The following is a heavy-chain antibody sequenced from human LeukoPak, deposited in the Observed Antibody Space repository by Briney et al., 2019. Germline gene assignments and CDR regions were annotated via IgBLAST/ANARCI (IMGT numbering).Heavy chain of an antibody. J-gene: IGHJ4*02. CDR2: SRNKDNNYNT. CDR1: GFTLSDHY. D-gene: IGHD3-22*01. V-gene: IGHV3-72*01. Sequence: GGSLRLSCGASGFTLSDHYMDWVRQAPGKGLEWVGRSRNKDNNYNTEYAASVKGRFTISRDDSKNSLFLQMNSLKIEDTAVYYRARAGDYYSTGDCWGQGTLVTVSS. CDR3: ARAGDYYSTGDC.